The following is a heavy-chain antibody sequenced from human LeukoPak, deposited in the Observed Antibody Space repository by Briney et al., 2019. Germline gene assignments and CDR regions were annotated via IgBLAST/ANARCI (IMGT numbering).Heavy chain of an antibody. Sequence: PGGSLRLSCAASGFTFSSYAMSWVRQAPGKGLEWVSGISNSGGSTYYADSVKGRFTISRDNSKNMLYLQMNSLRAEDTAVYYCTKESRNNSGWYRAYWGQGTLVTVSS. D-gene: IGHD6-19*01. V-gene: IGHV3-23*01. CDR2: ISNSGGST. CDR1: GFTFSSYA. CDR3: TKESRNNSGWYRAY. J-gene: IGHJ4*02.